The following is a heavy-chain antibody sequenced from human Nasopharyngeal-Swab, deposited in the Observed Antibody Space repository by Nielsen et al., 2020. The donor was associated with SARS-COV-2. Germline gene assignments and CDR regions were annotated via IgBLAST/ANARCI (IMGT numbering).Heavy chain of an antibody. CDR3: ARSYSSGWADFDS. J-gene: IGHJ4*02. Sequence: ASVPVSCKASGYTFPAYYMHWVRQAPGPAPEWMGRITPNSGGTNYAQKFQGRVSMTRDTSISTVYMDLNRLTSDDSTVYYCARSYSSGWADFDSWGQGTLVTVSS. CDR2: ITPNSGGT. V-gene: IGHV1-2*06. D-gene: IGHD6-19*01. CDR1: GYTFPAYY.